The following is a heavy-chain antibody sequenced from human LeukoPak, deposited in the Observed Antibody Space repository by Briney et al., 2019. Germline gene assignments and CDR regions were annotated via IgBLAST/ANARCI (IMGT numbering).Heavy chain of an antibody. CDR1: GFTFSNNG. V-gene: IGHV3-30*19. Sequence: AGRSLRLSCAASGFTFSNNGMHWVRQAPGKGLEWVALIWYDGSNKYYADSVKGRFTISRDNSKNTLYLQMNSLRAEDTAVYYCARGVSSGWSPLYYWGQGTLVTVSS. CDR2: IWYDGSNK. J-gene: IGHJ4*02. D-gene: IGHD6-19*01. CDR3: ARGVSSGWSPLYY.